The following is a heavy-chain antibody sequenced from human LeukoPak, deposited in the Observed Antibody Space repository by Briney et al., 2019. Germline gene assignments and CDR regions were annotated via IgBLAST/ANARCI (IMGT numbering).Heavy chain of an antibody. CDR1: GDTISSNRAA. V-gene: IGHV6-1*01. CDR3: ARDRRTYYYDSSGYPNWFDP. Sequence: SQTLSLTSSVSGDTISSNRAAWHWLGQSPSRSLEIMARTDYRTNSYNDYAVSVKSRITINPDTSKNQFSLQLNSVTPEDTAVYYCARDRRTYYYDSSGYPNWFDPWGQGTLVTVSS. D-gene: IGHD3-22*01. J-gene: IGHJ5*02. CDR2: TDYRTNSYN.